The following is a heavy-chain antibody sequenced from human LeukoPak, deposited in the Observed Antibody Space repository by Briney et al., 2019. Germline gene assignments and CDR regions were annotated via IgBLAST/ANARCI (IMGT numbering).Heavy chain of an antibody. Sequence: GASVKVSCKASGYTFTSYGISWVRQAPGQGLEWMGWMNPNSGNTGYAQKFQGRVTMTRNTSISTAYMELSSLRSEDTAVYYCASMTAAAGTRPFDYWGQGTLVTVSS. D-gene: IGHD6-13*01. CDR2: MNPNSGNT. CDR3: ASMTAAAGTRPFDY. J-gene: IGHJ4*02. V-gene: IGHV1-8*02. CDR1: GYTFTSYG.